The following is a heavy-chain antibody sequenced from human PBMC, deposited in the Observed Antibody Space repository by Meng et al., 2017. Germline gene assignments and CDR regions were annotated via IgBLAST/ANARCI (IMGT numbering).Heavy chain of an antibody. CDR2: IYYSGST. J-gene: IGHJ5*02. V-gene: IGHV4-61*01. D-gene: IGHD4-17*01. CDR3: ARDGATTVTTGWFDP. CDR1: GGSVSSGSYY. Sequence: VQLHEAGPGLVRPSETLSLTCTVSGGSVSSGSYYWSWIRQPPGKGLEWIGYIYYSGSTNYNPSLKSRVTISVDTSKNQFSLKLSSVTAADTAVYYCARDGATTVTTGWFDPWGQGTLVTVSS.